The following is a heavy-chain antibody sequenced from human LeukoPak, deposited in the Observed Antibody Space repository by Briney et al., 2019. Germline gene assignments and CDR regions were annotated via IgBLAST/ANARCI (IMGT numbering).Heavy chain of an antibody. CDR2: ISSSSSYI. D-gene: IGHD2-15*01. CDR3: ARDVIVVVVAGDYHGAFDI. V-gene: IGHV3-21*01. J-gene: IGHJ3*02. Sequence: GGSLRLSCAASGFTFSSYSMNWVRQAPGKGLEWVSSISSSSSYIYYADSVKGRFTISRDNAKNSLYLQMNSLRAEDTAVYYCARDVIVVVVAGDYHGAFDIWGQGTMVTVSS. CDR1: GFTFSSYS.